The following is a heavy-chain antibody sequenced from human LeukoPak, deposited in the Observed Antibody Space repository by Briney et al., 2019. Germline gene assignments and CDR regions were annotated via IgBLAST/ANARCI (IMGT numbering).Heavy chain of an antibody. CDR3: ARHGPEIVVVPASIPLDY. CDR1: GYNFSKYW. Sequence: GESLMISCKGIGYNFSKYWIGWVRQMPGKGLEWMGIIYPRDSDVRYNPSFQGHVTISADTSISTLYLHWSSLQPSDTAIHFCARHGPEIVVVPASIPLDYWGKGTLVTVSS. V-gene: IGHV5-51*01. CDR2: IYPRDSDV. J-gene: IGHJ4*02. D-gene: IGHD2-2*01.